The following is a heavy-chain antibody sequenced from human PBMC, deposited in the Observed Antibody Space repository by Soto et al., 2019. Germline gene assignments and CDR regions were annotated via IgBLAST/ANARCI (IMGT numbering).Heavy chain of an antibody. D-gene: IGHD3-10*01. CDR3: TTDRANTYYYGSGSYGY. CDR2: IKSKTDGGTT. CDR1: GFTFSNAW. J-gene: IGHJ4*02. Sequence: GGSLRLSCAASGFTFSNAWMSWVRQAPGKGLEWVGRIKSKTDGGTTDYAAPVEGRFTISRDDSKTTLYLQMNSLKTEDTAVYYCTTDRANTYYYGSGSYGYWGQGTLVTV. V-gene: IGHV3-15*01.